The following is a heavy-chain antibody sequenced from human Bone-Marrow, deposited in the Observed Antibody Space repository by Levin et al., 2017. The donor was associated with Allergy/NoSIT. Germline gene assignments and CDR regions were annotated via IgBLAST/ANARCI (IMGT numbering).Heavy chain of an antibody. J-gene: IGHJ4*02. V-gene: IGHV3-23*01. CDR3: AKDHIRDCSSTSCYLWGYYFDY. Sequence: PGGSLRLSCAASGFTFSSYAMSWVRQAPGKGLEWVSAISGSGGSTYYADSVKGRFTISRDNSKNTLYLQMNSLRAEDTAVYYCAKDHIRDCSSTSCYLWGYYFDYWGQGTLVTVSS. CDR1: GFTFSSYA. CDR2: ISGSGGST. D-gene: IGHD2-2*01.